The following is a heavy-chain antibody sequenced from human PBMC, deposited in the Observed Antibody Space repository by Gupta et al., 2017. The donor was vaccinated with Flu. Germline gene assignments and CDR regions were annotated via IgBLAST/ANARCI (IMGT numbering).Heavy chain of an antibody. CDR2: ISGSGGST. V-gene: IGHV3-23*01. J-gene: IGHJ4*02. Sequence: EVQLLESGGGLVQPGGSLRLSCAASGFTFSSYAMSSVRQAPGKGLEWVSAISGSGGSTYYADSVKGRFTISRDNSKNTLYLQMNSLRAEDTAVYYCAKDLSYDSSGQDFDYWGQGTLVTVSS. D-gene: IGHD3-22*01. CDR1: GFTFSSYA. CDR3: AKDLSYDSSGQDFDY.